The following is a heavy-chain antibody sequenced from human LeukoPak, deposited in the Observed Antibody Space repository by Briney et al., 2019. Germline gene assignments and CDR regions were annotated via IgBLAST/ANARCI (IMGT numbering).Heavy chain of an antibody. J-gene: IGHJ4*02. CDR3: ARGPIAVARSSFDY. V-gene: IGHV1-2*02. CDR2: IIAKSGVT. D-gene: IGHD6-19*01. Sequence: ASLKVSCKASVYTFTGYYMHWVRQAPGQGLEWMGWIIAKSGVTNYAQKFQGRVTMTRDTSISTAFMELSRLRSDDTAVYYCARGPIAVARSSFDYWGQETLVTV. CDR1: VYTFTGYY.